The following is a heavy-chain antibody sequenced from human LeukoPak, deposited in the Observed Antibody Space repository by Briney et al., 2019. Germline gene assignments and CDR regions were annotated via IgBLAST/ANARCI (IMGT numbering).Heavy chain of an antibody. D-gene: IGHD5-24*01. CDR3: ARGEIGYNSFDY. Sequence: SETLSLTCTVSGGSISSYYWSWIRQPPGKGLEWIGYIYYSGSTNYNPSLKSRVTISVDTSKNQFSLKLSSVTAADTAVYYCARGEIGYNSFDYWGQGTLVTVSS. CDR2: IYYSGST. CDR1: GGSISSYY. V-gene: IGHV4-59*01. J-gene: IGHJ4*02.